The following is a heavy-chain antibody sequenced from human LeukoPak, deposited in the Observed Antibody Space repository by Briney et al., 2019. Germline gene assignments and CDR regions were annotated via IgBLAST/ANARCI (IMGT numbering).Heavy chain of an antibody. CDR3: ARDHVIKQAPPGY. V-gene: IGHV3-33*01. D-gene: IGHD3-10*01. CDR2: VWFDGTNK. Sequence: GGSLRLSCAASGFTFTNYGMHWVRQAPGKGLEWVAVVWFDGTNKYYADSVKGRFTISRDNSKNTVYLQMNSLRAEDTAVYYCARDHVIKQAPPGYWGQGTLVTVSS. CDR1: GFTFTNYG. J-gene: IGHJ4*02.